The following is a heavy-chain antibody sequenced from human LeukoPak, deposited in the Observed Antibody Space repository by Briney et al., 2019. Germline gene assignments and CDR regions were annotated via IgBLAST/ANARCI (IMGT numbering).Heavy chain of an antibody. Sequence: SETLSLTCSVSGGSISSYYWSWIRQPPGKGLEWIGYIYYSGSTNYNPSLKSRVTISVDTPKNQFSLKLSSVTAADTAVYYCARGYYYDSSGYTDWYFDLWGRGTLVTVSS. J-gene: IGHJ2*01. D-gene: IGHD3-22*01. V-gene: IGHV4-59*01. CDR3: ARGYYYDSSGYTDWYFDL. CDR1: GGSISSYY. CDR2: IYYSGST.